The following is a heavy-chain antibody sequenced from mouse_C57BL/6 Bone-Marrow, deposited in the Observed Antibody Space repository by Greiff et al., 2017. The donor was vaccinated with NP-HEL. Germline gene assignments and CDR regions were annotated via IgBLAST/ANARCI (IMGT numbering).Heavy chain of an antibody. CDR2: ITHSGET. D-gene: IGHD1-1*01. J-gene: IGHJ2*01. Sequence: VKLVESGPGLVKPSQSLFLTCSITGFPITSGYYWIWIRQSPGKPLEWMGYITHSGETFYNPSLQSPISITRETSKNQFFLQLNSVTTEDTAMYYCAGVYYYGRRGGKGTTLTVSS. V-gene: IGHV12-3*01. CDR1: GFPITSGYY. CDR3: AGVYYYGRR.